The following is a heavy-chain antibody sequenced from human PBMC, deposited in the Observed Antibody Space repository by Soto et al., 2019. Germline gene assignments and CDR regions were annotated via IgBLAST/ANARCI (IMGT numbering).Heavy chain of an antibody. CDR3: ARDGGSYSYYYYGMDV. J-gene: IGHJ6*02. V-gene: IGHV1-18*04. CDR1: GYTFTSYG. D-gene: IGHD1-26*01. Sequence: ASVKVSCKASGYTFTSYGISWVRQAPGQGLEWMGWISAYNGNTNYAQKLQGRVTMTTDTSTSTAYMELRSLRSDDTAVYYCARDGGSYSYYYYGMDVWGQGSTVTVS. CDR2: ISAYNGNT.